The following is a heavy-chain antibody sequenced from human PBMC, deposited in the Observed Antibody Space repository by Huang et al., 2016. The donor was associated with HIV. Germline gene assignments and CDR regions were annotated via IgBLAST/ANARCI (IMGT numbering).Heavy chain of an antibody. D-gene: IGHD2-15*01. CDR1: GFKLSGFG. CDR2: ISYDGRSQ. J-gene: IGHJ4*02. CDR3: AKESRWFSDFDH. V-gene: IGHV3-30*18. Sequence: QVHLVESGGGVVQPGGSLRLSCAASGFKLSGFGMHWVRQAPGKGLEWGEVISYDGRSQFYTDSVKGRFTISRDNSDNTLSLQMKGLRPDDTAVYYCAKESRWFSDFDHWGQGVLVSVSS.